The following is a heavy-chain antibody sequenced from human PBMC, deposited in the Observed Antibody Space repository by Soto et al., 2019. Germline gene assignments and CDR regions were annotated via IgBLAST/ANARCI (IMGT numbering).Heavy chain of an antibody. D-gene: IGHD4-17*01. Sequence: QVQLQESGPGLVKPSETLSLTCTVSGGSISSYYWSWIRQPPGKGLEWIGYIYYSGSTNYNPSLKSRFTISVDTSKNQFSLKLSSVTAADTAVYYCARQYGDYVRGAFDIWGQGTMVTVSS. CDR2: IYYSGST. CDR1: GGSISSYY. J-gene: IGHJ3*02. CDR3: ARQYGDYVRGAFDI. V-gene: IGHV4-59*01.